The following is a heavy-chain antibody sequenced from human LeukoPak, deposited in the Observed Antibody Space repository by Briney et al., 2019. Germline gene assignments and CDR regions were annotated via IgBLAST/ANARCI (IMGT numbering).Heavy chain of an antibody. CDR1: XFTXSSLA. V-gene: IGHV3-23*01. CDR3: AKKLRWDCSSTTCPKGDCFDP. Sequence: GSXXLXCXAXXFTXSSLAMHWVRQAPGKGLEWVXVISGSGGTTYYADSVKGRFTTSRDNSKNTLYLQMNSLRAEDTAVYYCAKKLRWDCSSTTCPKGDCFDPWGQGTLVTVSS. CDR2: ISGSGGTT. J-gene: IGHJ5*02. D-gene: IGHD2-2*01.